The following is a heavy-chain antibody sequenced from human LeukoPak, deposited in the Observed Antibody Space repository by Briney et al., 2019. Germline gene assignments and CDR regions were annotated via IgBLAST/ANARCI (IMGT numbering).Heavy chain of an antibody. CDR2: ISYDGSNK. CDR1: GFTFSSYG. J-gene: IGHJ4*02. D-gene: IGHD3-22*01. Sequence: GGPLRLSCAASGFTFSSYGLHWVRQAPDKGLEWVAFISYDGSNKSYGDSVKGRFTISRDNSKNTLYLQMNSLRTEDTAVYYCAKDLFYYDKGGFDYWGQGTLVTVSS. CDR3: AKDLFYYDKGGFDY. V-gene: IGHV3-30*18.